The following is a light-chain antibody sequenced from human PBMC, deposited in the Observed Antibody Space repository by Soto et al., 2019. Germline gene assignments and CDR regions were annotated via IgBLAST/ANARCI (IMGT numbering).Light chain of an antibody. CDR2: AAS. Sequence: IQMTQPPSTLSASAGDTVTITCRASQSISSWLAWYQQKPGKAPKLLIYAASTLQSGVPSRFSGSGSGTDFTLTISSLQPDDFATYYCQQYYSDWTFGQGTKVDI. CDR3: QQYYSDWT. V-gene: IGKV1-5*01. J-gene: IGKJ1*01. CDR1: QSISSW.